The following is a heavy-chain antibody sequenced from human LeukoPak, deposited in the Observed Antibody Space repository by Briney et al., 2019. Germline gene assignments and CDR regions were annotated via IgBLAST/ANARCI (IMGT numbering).Heavy chain of an antibody. J-gene: IGHJ5*02. CDR3: ARHEDYGTDWFDP. CDR1: GGSISSSSYY. Sequence: SETLSLTCTVSGGSISSSSYYWGWIRQPPGKGLEWIGSIYYSGSTYYNPSLKSRVTISVDTSKNQFSLKLGSVTAADTAVYYCARHEDYGTDWFDPWGQGTLVIVSS. CDR2: IYYSGST. D-gene: IGHD4-17*01. V-gene: IGHV4-39*01.